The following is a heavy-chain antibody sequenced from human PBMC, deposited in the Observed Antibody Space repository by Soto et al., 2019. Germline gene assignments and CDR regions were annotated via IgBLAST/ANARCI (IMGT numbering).Heavy chain of an antibody. CDR1: GGSISGYY. D-gene: IGHD6-13*01. V-gene: IGHV4-34*01. J-gene: IGHJ6*02. CDR3: ARGLPGSGWYGILGYYYHGMDV. CDR2: INHSGST. Sequence: PSETLSLTCAVYGGSISGYYWSWIRQPPGKGLEWIGEINHSGSTNYNPSLKSRVTISVDTSKNQFSLKLSSVTAADTAVYYCARGLPGSGWYGILGYYYHGMDVWGQGITVTVSS.